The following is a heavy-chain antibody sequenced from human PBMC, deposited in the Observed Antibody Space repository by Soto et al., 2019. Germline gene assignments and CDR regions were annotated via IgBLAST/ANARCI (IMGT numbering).Heavy chain of an antibody. CDR3: ARFVRGYDSHFDY. D-gene: IGHD5-12*01. CDR1: GFTFSSYS. CDR2: ISSSSSYI. J-gene: IGHJ4*02. Sequence: GGSLRLSCAASGFTFSSYSMNWFRQAPGKGLEWVSSISSSSSYIYYADSVKGRFTISRDNAKNSLYLQMNSLRAEDTAVYYCARFVRGYDSHFDYWGQGTLVTVSS. V-gene: IGHV3-21*01.